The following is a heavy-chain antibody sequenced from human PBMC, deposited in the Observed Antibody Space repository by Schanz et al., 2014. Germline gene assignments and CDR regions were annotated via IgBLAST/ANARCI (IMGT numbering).Heavy chain of an antibody. CDR1: GGTFSSFG. D-gene: IGHD2-21*01. CDR2: IVPSLGLA. Sequence: VQLEQSGAEVKKPGSSVKVSCKASGGTFSSFGINWVRQAPGQGLEWMGRIVPSLGLAKYEQKFQYKVTITAYTSTTTAYIELSGLRSENTAMYYCTREHLEWSAECYSVKVFDIWGQGTLVIVSS. V-gene: IGHV1-69*04. CDR3: TREHLEWSAECYSVKVFDI. J-gene: IGHJ4*02.